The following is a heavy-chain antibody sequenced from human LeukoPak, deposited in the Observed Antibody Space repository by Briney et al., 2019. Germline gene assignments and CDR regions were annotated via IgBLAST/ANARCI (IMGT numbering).Heavy chain of an antibody. V-gene: IGHV4-38-2*02. Sequence: PSETLSLTCTVSGYSISSGYYWGWIRQPPGKGLEWTGSIYHSGSTYYNPSLKSRVTISVDTSKNQFSLKLSSVTAADTAVYYCAREERYWGQGTLVTVSS. J-gene: IGHJ4*02. CDR3: AREERY. CDR1: GYSISSGYY. CDR2: IYHSGST.